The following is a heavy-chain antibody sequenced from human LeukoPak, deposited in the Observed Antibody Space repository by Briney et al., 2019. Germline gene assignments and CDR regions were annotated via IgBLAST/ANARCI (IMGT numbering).Heavy chain of an antibody. D-gene: IGHD3-10*01. V-gene: IGHV3-7*03. J-gene: IGHJ4*02. CDR2: MKEDGSEK. CDR3: ARGPNYGSRSDYFDY. Sequence: PGGSLRLSCAASGFTFSDYWMNWVRQAPGKGLEWVANMKEDGSEKYCADCVKGRFTISRDNAKNSLYLQMNSLRVEDTAAYYCARGPNYGSRSDYFDYWGQGTLVTVSS. CDR1: GFTFSDYW.